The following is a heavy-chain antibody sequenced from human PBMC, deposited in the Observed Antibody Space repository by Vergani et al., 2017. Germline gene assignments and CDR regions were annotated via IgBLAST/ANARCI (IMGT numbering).Heavy chain of an antibody. V-gene: IGHV4-30-4*08. D-gene: IGHD5-12*01. CDR3: ARAEDQRLHNRHIVARFVFDS. CDR1: GGSISSDDYY. Sequence: QVQLQESGPGLVKPSQTLSLTCSVSGGSISSDDYYWSWIRQPPGKGLEWIGYIYYTGSTYYNPSLKSRVTISVDTSKTQFSLKLSSVTAADTAMYYCARAEDQRLHNRHIVARFVFDSWGQGILVTVSS. CDR2: IYYTGST. J-gene: IGHJ4*02.